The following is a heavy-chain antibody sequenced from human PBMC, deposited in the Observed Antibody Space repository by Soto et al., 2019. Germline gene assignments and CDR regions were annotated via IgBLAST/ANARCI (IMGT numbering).Heavy chain of an antibody. Sequence: ASVKVSCKASGYTFTNYGNSWVRRAPGQGLEWMGWISTHNGNTNYAQNLQGRVTMTTDTSTSTIYMEVRSLRPDDSALYYCARHRPQEDGSKKGFDYWGQGTPVTVSS. J-gene: IGHJ4*02. CDR3: ARHRPQEDGSKKGFDY. CDR2: ISTHNGNT. CDR1: GYTFTNYG. D-gene: IGHD6-6*01. V-gene: IGHV1-18*01.